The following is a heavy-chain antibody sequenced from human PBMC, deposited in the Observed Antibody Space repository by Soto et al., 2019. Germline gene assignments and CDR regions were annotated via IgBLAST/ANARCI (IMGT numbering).Heavy chain of an antibody. CDR3: AREPAYYDFWSGYYDYYYGMDV. CDR1: GFTFSSYG. V-gene: IGHV3-33*01. CDR2: IWYDGSNK. D-gene: IGHD3-3*01. Sequence: GGSLRLSCAASGFTFSSYGMHWVRQAPGKGLEWVAVIWYDGSNKYYADSVKGRFTISRDNSKNTLYLQMNSLRAEDTAVYYCAREPAYYDFWSGYYDYYYGMDVWGQGTTVTVSS. J-gene: IGHJ6*02.